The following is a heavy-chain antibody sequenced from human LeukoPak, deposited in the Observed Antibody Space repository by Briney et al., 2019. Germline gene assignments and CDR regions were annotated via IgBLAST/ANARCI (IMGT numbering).Heavy chain of an antibody. CDR2: IYHSGTT. Sequence: SETLSLTCTVSGGSITSYYWTWIRQPPGKGLEWIGYIYHSGTTNYNPSLKSRVTISVDTSKNQFPLKLSSVTAADTAVYYCAQKAPFSPGYSQHWGQGTLVTVSS. CDR1: GGSITSYY. CDR3: AQKAPFSPGYSQH. J-gene: IGHJ1*01. D-gene: IGHD2/OR15-2a*01. V-gene: IGHV4-59*01.